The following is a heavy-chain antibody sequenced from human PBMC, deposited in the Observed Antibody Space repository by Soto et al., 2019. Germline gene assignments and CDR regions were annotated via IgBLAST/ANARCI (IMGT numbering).Heavy chain of an antibody. CDR1: GFTLRSYP. J-gene: IGHJ1*01. CDR3: AKDGIRGIRMDK. V-gene: IGHV3-23*01. Sequence: GGSLRLSCAASGFTLRSYPMSWVRQAPGKGLQWVASVSVDPANTYYADSVKGRFTISRDNSRKAVYLQLINVTAEDTTVYYCAKDGIRGIRMDKWGQGTLVTVSS. CDR2: VSVDPANT.